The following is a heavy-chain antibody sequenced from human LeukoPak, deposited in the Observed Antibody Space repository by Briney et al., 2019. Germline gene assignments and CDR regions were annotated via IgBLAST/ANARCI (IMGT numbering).Heavy chain of an antibody. CDR3: ARDGDGYYFDC. Sequence: GSLRLSCAASGFMFSSYWMNWVRQAPGKGLEWVSYISRSGSTIFHADSVKGRFTISRDNTKNSLYLQMNSLRAEDTAVYYCARDGDGYYFDCWGQGTLVTVSS. CDR1: GFMFSSYW. D-gene: IGHD3-10*01. V-gene: IGHV3-48*03. CDR2: ISRSGSTI. J-gene: IGHJ4*02.